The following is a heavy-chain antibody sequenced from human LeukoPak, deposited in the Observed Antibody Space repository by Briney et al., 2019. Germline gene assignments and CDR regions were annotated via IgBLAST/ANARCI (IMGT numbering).Heavy chain of an antibody. Sequence: PGGSLRLSCAASGFTSSSYAMSWVRQAPGKGLEWASAISGSGGSTYYADSVKGRFTISRDNSKNTLYLQMNSLRAEDTAVYYCAKSPKYYYDSSGYYPTPLYYFDYWGQGTLVTVSS. CDR3: AKSPKYYYDSSGYYPTPLYYFDY. J-gene: IGHJ4*02. V-gene: IGHV3-23*01. CDR1: GFTSSSYA. D-gene: IGHD3-22*01. CDR2: ISGSGGST.